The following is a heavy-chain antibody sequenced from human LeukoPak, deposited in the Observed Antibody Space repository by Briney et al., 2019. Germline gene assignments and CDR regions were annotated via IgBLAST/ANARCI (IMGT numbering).Heavy chain of an antibody. CDR3: ARDTFQPGRIDC. CDR2: INYVSGDI. V-gene: IGHV3-21*05. CDR1: AFTFSIYA. J-gene: IGHJ4*02. Sequence: GGSLRLSCAASAFTFSIYAMNWVRQAPGKGLERVSYINYVSGDIHYADSVSGRFTISRDNAKNTLYLQMNSLRAEDTAVYYCARDTFQPGRIDCWGQGTLVIVSS. D-gene: IGHD1-14*01.